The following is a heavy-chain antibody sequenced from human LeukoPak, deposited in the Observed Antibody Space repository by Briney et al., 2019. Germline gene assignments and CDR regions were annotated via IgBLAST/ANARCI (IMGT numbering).Heavy chain of an antibody. Sequence: GASVKVSCKASGGTFSSYAISWVRQAPGQGLEWMGGIIPIFGTANYAQKFQGRVTITTDESTSTAYMELSSLRSEDTAVYYCASHMVRGAKFDYWGQGTLVTVSS. CDR2: IIPIFGTA. CDR3: ASHMVRGAKFDY. D-gene: IGHD3-10*01. V-gene: IGHV1-69*05. J-gene: IGHJ4*02. CDR1: GGTFSSYA.